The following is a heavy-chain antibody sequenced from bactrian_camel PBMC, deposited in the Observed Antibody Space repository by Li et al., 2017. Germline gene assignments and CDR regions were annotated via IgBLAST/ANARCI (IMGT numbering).Heavy chain of an antibody. Sequence: VQLVESGGGLVQPGGSLRLSCAASGFTFSSYAMSWVRQAPGKGLEWVSAIKSGGSSTSYADSVKGRFTISRDNAKNTLYLQMNSLKPEDTGMYYCAADPTSRLCSLDFRDDDNYRYWGQGTQVTVSS. CDR1: GFTFSSYA. J-gene: IGHJ4*01. CDR3: AADPTSRLCSLDFRDDDNYRY. CDR2: IKSGGSST. V-gene: IGHV3S31*01. D-gene: IGHD1*01.